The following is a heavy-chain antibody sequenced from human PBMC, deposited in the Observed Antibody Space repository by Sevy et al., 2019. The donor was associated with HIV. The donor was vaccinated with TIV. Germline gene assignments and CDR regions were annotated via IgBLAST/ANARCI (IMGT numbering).Heavy chain of an antibody. J-gene: IGHJ6*02. Sequence: GGSLRLSCAASGFTFSSYWMSWVRQAPGKGLEWAANIKQDGSEKYYVDSVKGRFTISRDNAKNSLYLQMNSLRAEDTAVYYCARGKRGYCSGGSCPTEYYYYGMDVWGQGTTVTVSS. CDR1: GFTFSSYW. CDR3: ARGKRGYCSGGSCPTEYYYYGMDV. D-gene: IGHD2-15*01. V-gene: IGHV3-7*01. CDR2: IKQDGSEK.